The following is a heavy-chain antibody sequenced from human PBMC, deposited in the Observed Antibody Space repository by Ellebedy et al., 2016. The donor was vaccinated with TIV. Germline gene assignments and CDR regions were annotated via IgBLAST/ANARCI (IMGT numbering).Heavy chain of an antibody. Sequence: SETLSLTCAVYGGSFSGYYWSWIRQPPGKGLEWIGEINHSGSTNYNPSLKSRVTISVDTSKNQFSLKLSSVTAADTAVYYCASYGGNSNFDYWGQGTLVTVSS. V-gene: IGHV4-34*01. D-gene: IGHD4-23*01. CDR1: GGSFSGYY. CDR2: INHSGST. J-gene: IGHJ4*02. CDR3: ASYGGNSNFDY.